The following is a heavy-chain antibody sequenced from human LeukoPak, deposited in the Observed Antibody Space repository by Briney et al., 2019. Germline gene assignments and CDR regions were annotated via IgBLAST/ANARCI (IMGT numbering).Heavy chain of an antibody. Sequence: PSETLSLTCTVSGSSISSYYWSWIRQPPGKGLEWIGYIYYSGSTNYNPSLKSRVTISVDTSKNQFSLKLSSVTAADTAVYYCARGRIAAAAANWFDPWGQGTLVTVSS. CDR2: IYYSGST. J-gene: IGHJ5*02. CDR3: ARGRIAAAAANWFDP. D-gene: IGHD6-13*01. CDR1: GSSISSYY. V-gene: IGHV4-59*01.